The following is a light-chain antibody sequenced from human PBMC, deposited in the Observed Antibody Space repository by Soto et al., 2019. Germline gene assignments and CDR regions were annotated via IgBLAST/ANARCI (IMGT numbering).Light chain of an antibody. Sequence: EIVMTQSPATLSLSPGERATLSCRASESVAGNLAWYQQKPGQAPRLLIFAASTRATGSPARFSGSGSGTDFTLTITSLQSEDFAVYYCQQHSTWPQSFGGGTRVDVK. CDR2: AAS. V-gene: IGKV3-15*01. CDR1: ESVAGN. CDR3: QQHSTWPQS. J-gene: IGKJ3*01.